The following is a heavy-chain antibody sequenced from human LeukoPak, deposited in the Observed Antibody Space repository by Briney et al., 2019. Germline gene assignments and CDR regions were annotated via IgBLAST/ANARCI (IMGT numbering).Heavy chain of an antibody. CDR3: AKDSNVLWFGEGPN. CDR1: GFTFSSYA. J-gene: IGHJ4*02. V-gene: IGHV3-23*01. Sequence: GASVKVSCKASGFTFSSYAMSWVRQAPGKGLEWVSAISGSGGSTYYADSVKGRFTISRDNSKNTLYLQMNSLRAEDTAVYYCAKDSNVLWFGEGPNWGQGTLVTVSS. CDR2: ISGSGGST. D-gene: IGHD3-10*01.